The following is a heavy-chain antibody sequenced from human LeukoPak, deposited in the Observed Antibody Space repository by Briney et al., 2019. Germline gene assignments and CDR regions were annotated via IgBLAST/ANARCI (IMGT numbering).Heavy chain of an antibody. V-gene: IGHV1-2*02. CDR3: ARVVLRNRYFDWLSHRSGAFDI. CDR2: INPNSGGT. J-gene: IGHJ3*02. D-gene: IGHD3-9*01. CDR1: GYTFTGYY. Sequence: ASVKVSCKASGYTFTGYYMHWVRQAPGQGLEWMGWINPNSGGTNYAQKLQGRVTMTTDTSTSTAYMELRSLRSDDTAVYYCARVVLRNRYFDWLSHRSGAFDIWGQGTMVTVSS.